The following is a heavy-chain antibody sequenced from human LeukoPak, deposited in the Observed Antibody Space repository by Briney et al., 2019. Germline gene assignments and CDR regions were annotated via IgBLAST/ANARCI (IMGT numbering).Heavy chain of an antibody. CDR3: ARVICSSTSCHDALDY. Sequence: SETLSLTCTVSGGSISSYYWSWIRQPPGKGLEWIGYIYYSGSTNYNPSLKSRVTISVDTSKNQFSLKLSSVTAADTAVYYCARVICSSTSCHDALDYWGQGTLVTVSS. D-gene: IGHD2-2*01. CDR2: IYYSGST. V-gene: IGHV4-59*01. J-gene: IGHJ4*02. CDR1: GGSISSYY.